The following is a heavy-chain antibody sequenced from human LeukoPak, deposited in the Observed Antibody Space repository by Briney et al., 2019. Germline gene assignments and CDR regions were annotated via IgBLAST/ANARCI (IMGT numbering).Heavy chain of an antibody. CDR1: GFTFSSHS. Sequence: PGGSLRLSCAASGFTFSSHSMNWVRQAPGKGLEWVSSISSSSSYIYYADSVKGRFTISRDNAKNSLYLQMNSLRAEDTAVYYCARVQKASGATTPLFRYWGQGTLVTVSS. D-gene: IGHD1-26*01. J-gene: IGHJ4*02. V-gene: IGHV3-21*01. CDR2: ISSSSSYI. CDR3: ARVQKASGATTPLFRY.